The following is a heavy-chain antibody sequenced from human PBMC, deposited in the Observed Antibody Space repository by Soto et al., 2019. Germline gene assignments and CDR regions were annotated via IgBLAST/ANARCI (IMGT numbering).Heavy chain of an antibody. J-gene: IGHJ5*02. CDR1: GFSLSTSGVG. Sequence: QITLKESGPTLVKPTQTLTLTCTFSGFSLSTSGVGVAWIRQPPGKALEWLALIYWDDDKRYSPSLKSRLTITKDSSKNQVVLTMTKMDPVDTATYYCAHGTEKFDPWGQGTLVTVSS. V-gene: IGHV2-5*02. CDR2: IYWDDDK. CDR3: AHGTEKFDP.